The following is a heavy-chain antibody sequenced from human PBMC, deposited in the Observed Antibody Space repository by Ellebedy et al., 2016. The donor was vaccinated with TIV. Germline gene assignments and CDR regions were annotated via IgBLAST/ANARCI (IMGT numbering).Heavy chain of an antibody. V-gene: IGHV3-21*01. D-gene: IGHD6-19*01. CDR2: ISSSGTYI. CDR3: ARTTPYNIAVAGPDY. J-gene: IGHJ4*02. CDR1: GFLFSDCS. Sequence: GGSLRLSXKASGFLFSDCSMNWIRQAPGKGLEWVASISSSGTYIYYADSLEGRFTIARDNVKGSVFLQMNDLRVDDSGVYYCARTTPYNIAVAGPDYWGQGTLVTVTS.